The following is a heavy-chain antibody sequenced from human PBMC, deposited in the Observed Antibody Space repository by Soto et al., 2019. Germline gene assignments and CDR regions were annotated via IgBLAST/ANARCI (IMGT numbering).Heavy chain of an antibody. CDR2: VYNSGST. CDR1: GGSISSNY. CDR3: ARCCREAVAGYTLDN. D-gene: IGHD6-13*01. Sequence: PSETLSLTCTVSGGSISSNYWTWIRQPPGKGLEWIGYVYNSGSTNYNPSLKSRVTISEDTSKSQFSLKVNSMTAADTAVYYCARCCREAVAGYTLDNWGQGILVTVSS. J-gene: IGHJ4*02. V-gene: IGHV4-59*01.